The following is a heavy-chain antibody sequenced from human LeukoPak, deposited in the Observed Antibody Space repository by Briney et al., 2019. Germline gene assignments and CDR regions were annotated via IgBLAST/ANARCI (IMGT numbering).Heavy chain of an antibody. V-gene: IGHV3-23*01. CDR2: ISGSGGST. CDR3: AKNGFRDTFGGVIVRQLDY. J-gene: IGHJ4*02. Sequence: PGGSLRLSCAASGFTFSSYAMSWVRQAPGKGLEWVSAISGSGGSTYYADSVKDRFTISRDNSKNTLYLQMNSLRAEDTAVYYCAKNGFRDTFGGVIVRQLDYWGQGTLVTVSS. D-gene: IGHD3-16*02. CDR1: GFTFSSYA.